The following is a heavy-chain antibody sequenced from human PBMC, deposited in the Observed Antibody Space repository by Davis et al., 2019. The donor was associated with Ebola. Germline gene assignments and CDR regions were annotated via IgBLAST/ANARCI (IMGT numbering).Heavy chain of an antibody. D-gene: IGHD6-19*01. CDR1: GFPFTSYT. V-gene: IGHV3-48*04. Sequence: GESLKISCAASGFPFTSYTLNWVRQAPGKGLEWISYISGTSDSIVYADSVKGRFTVSRDNAKNSLYLQMNSLRAEDTAVHYCARDKRSSWYGGMDVWGQGTTVTVSS. CDR2: ISGTSDSI. CDR3: ARDKRSSWYGGMDV. J-gene: IGHJ6*02.